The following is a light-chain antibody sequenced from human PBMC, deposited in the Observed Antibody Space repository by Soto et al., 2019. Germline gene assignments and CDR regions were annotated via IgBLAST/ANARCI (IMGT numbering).Light chain of an antibody. CDR3: CSYAGTYTHYV. CDR1: SSDVGGYTY. V-gene: IGLV2-11*01. J-gene: IGLJ1*01. Sequence: QSVLTQPRSVSGSPGQSVTISCTGTSSDVGGYTYVSWYQQHPGKAPKLMIYDVSKRPSGVPDRFSGSKSGNTASLTISGLQAEDEADYYCCSYAGTYTHYVFGTGTKLTVL. CDR2: DVS.